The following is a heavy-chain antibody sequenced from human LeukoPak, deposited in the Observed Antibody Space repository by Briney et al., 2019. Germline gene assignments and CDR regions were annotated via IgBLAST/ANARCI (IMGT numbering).Heavy chain of an antibody. J-gene: IGHJ6*03. D-gene: IGHD2-2*01. Sequence: SETLSLTCTVSGGSISSYYWSWIRQPPGKGLEWIGEINHSGSTNYNPSLKSRVTISVDTSKNQFSLKLSSVTAADTAVYYCARGRVVVPAADYYYYYYMDVWGKGTTVTVSS. CDR3: ARGRVVVPAADYYYYYYMDV. CDR1: GGSISSYY. V-gene: IGHV4-34*01. CDR2: INHSGST.